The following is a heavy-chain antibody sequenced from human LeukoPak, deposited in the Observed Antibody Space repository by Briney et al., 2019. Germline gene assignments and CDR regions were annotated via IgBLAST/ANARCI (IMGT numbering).Heavy chain of an antibody. Sequence: PVGSLRLSCAASVFTFSTYWMHWVRQAPGEGLVWVSRINTDGSTKTYADPVKGRFTISRDNAKNSLYLQMNSLRAEDTAVYYCARDQRYCSSSSCPWEPFDYWGQGTLVTVSS. J-gene: IGHJ4*02. D-gene: IGHD2-2*01. CDR2: INTDGSTK. CDR1: VFTFSTYW. CDR3: ARDQRYCSSSSCPWEPFDY. V-gene: IGHV3-74*03.